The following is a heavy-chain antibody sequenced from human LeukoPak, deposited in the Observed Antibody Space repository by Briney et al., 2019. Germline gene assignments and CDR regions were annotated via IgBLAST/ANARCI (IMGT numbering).Heavy chain of an antibody. CDR3: ARDYSNYGVDYGMDV. J-gene: IGHJ6*02. Sequence: SETLSLTCTVSGGSISTYYWNWIRQPPGKGLEWIGYIYHSGSTNYNPSLQSRVTISVDTSKNQFSLNLNSVTAADTAVYYCARDYSNYGVDYGMDVWGQGTTVTVSS. V-gene: IGHV4-59*01. CDR2: IYHSGST. D-gene: IGHD4-11*01. CDR1: GGSISTYY.